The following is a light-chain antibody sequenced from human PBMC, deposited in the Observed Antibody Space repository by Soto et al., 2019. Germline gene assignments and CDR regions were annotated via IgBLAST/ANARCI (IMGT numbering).Light chain of an antibody. Sequence: QSALTQPASVSGSPGQSITISCTGTSSDVGGYNYVSWYQQHPGKAPKLMIYEVSNRPSGVSNRFSGSKSGNTASLTISGLPAEDEADYYCSSYTSRSTLVFGGGTKLTVL. CDR2: EVS. CDR1: SSDVGGYNY. CDR3: SSYTSRSTLV. J-gene: IGLJ2*01. V-gene: IGLV2-14*01.